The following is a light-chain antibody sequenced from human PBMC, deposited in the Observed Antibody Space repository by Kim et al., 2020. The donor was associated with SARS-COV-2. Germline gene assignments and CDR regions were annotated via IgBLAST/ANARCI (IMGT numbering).Light chain of an antibody. J-gene: IGKJ4*01. CDR1: QSVSSNC. V-gene: IGKV3-20*01. CDR3: HQCATSPET. Sequence: LFPGERATLSCSASQSVSSNCLAWYQQKPGQAPRLLIYGTSSRATGIPDRFSGSGSGTDFTLSINRLEPEDFAVYYCHQCATSPETFGGGTKLEI. CDR2: GTS.